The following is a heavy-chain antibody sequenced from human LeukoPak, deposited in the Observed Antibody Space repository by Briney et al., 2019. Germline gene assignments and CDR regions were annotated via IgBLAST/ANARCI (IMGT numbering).Heavy chain of an antibody. V-gene: IGHV4-39*07. Sequence: PSETLSLTCTVSGGSISSSGYYWGWLRQPPGKGLEWIGEINHSGSTNYNPSLKSRVTISVDTSKNQFSLKLSSVTAADTAVYYCARRRVVVVMRNHYWFDPWGQGTLVTVSS. CDR2: INHSGST. D-gene: IGHD3-22*01. CDR3: ARRRVVVVMRNHYWFDP. J-gene: IGHJ5*02. CDR1: GGSISSSGYY.